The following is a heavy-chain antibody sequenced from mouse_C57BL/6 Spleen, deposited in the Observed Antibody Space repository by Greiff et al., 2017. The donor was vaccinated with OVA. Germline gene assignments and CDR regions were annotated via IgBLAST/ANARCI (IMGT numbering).Heavy chain of an antibody. J-gene: IGHJ2*01. D-gene: IGHD1-1*01. CDR2: ISYDGSN. CDR3: ARGYYGSRFDY. CDR1: GYSITSGYY. V-gene: IGHV3-6*01. Sequence: DVKLQESGPGLVKPSQSLSLTCSVTGYSITSGYYWNWIRQFPGNKLEWMGYISYDGSNNYNPSLKNRISITRDTSKNQFFLKLNSVTTEDTATYYCARGYYGSRFDYWGQGTTLTVSS.